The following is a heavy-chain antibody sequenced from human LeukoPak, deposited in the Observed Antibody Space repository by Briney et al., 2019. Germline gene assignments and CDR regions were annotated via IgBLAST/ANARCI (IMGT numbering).Heavy chain of an antibody. V-gene: IGHV1-2*02. Sequence: ASVKVSCKASGYTFTGYYMHWVRQAPGQGLEWMGWINPNSGGTNYAQKFQGRVTMTRDTSISTAYMELSRLRSDDTAVYYCARDNPRGEWLFNYYYYGMDVWGQGTTVTVSS. D-gene: IGHD3-3*01. CDR1: GYTFTGYY. J-gene: IGHJ6*02. CDR3: ARDNPRGEWLFNYYYYGMDV. CDR2: INPNSGGT.